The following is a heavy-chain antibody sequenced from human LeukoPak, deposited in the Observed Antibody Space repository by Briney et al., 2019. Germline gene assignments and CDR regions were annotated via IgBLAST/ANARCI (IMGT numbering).Heavy chain of an antibody. CDR3: ARVVTHSSSWSSRPRYYYYYGMDV. Sequence: ASVKVSCKASGYTFTSYDINWVRQATGQGLEWMGWMNPNSGNTGYAQKFQGRVTMTRNTSISTAYMELSSLRSEDTAVYYCARVVTHSSSWSSRPRYYYYYGMDVWGQGTTVTVSS. CDR2: MNPNSGNT. V-gene: IGHV1-8*01. D-gene: IGHD6-13*01. CDR1: GYTFTSYD. J-gene: IGHJ6*02.